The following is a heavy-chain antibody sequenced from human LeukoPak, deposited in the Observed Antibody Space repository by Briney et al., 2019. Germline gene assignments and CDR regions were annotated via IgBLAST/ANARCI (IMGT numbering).Heavy chain of an antibody. V-gene: IGHV3-7*01. CDR2: IKQNGSEE. D-gene: IGHD2-8*01. CDR3: ADPGVGF. Sequence: GGSLRLSCAASGFTFSSYAMSWVRQAPGKGLEWVANIKQNGSEEVYVDSVKGRFTISRDNTKNSLYLQMNSLRVEDTAVYYCADPGVGFWGQGTLVTVSS. J-gene: IGHJ4*02. CDR1: GFTFSSYA.